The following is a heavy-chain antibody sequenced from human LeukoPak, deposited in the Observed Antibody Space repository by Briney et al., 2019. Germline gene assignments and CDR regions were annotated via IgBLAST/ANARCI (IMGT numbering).Heavy chain of an antibody. D-gene: IGHD3-10*02. CDR2: ISSSGSTI. CDR1: GFTFSSYE. J-gene: IGHJ6*04. V-gene: IGHV3-48*03. CDR3: AELGITMSGGV. Sequence: PGGSLRLSCAASGFTFSSYEMNWLRQAPGKGLEWVSYISSSGSTIYYAHVEKGRFTISRDNAKNSLYLQMNSQGAEDSAVYYCAELGITMSGGVWGKGTTVTISS.